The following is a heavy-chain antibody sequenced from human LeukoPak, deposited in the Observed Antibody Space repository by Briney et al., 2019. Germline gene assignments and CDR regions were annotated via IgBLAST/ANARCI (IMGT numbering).Heavy chain of an antibody. Sequence: GGSLRPSCAASGFAFSNYWMNWVRQAPGKGLEWVANIKQDGSERYYVDSVKGRFTISRDNAKNSLHIEMNNLRAEDTAVYYCAKPITISGATDGFDIWGQGAKVTVSS. CDR1: GFAFSNYW. J-gene: IGHJ3*02. D-gene: IGHD3-3*01. V-gene: IGHV3-7*01. CDR3: AKPITISGATDGFDI. CDR2: IKQDGSER.